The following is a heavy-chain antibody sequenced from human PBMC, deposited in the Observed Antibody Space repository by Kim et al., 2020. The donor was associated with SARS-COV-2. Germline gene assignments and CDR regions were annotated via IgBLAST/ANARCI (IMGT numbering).Heavy chain of an antibody. V-gene: IGHV3-30*18. CDR2: ISYGGSNK. CDR1: GFIFSNYG. CDR3: AKNGYYYGSVRPTGGMDV. Sequence: GGSLRLSCGASGFIFSNYGMHWVRQAPGKGLEWVAVISYGGSNKYYADSVKGRFTISRDNSKNTLYLQMNSLRAEDTAVYYCAKNGYYYGSVRPTGGMDVWGPGTTFTVSS. J-gene: IGHJ6*02. D-gene: IGHD3-10*01.